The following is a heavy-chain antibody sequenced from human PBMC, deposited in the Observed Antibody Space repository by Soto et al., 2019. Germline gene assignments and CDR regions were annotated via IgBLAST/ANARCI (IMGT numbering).Heavy chain of an antibody. CDR2: INPHSGDT. D-gene: IGHD1-26*01. Sequence: ASVKVSCKASGYTFIDYYIHWVRQAPGQGLEWMGCINPHSGDTNSPPKFQARVTMTRNTSNSTAYMELKRLYSNDTAVYHCARSGYTGSYQPPDFWGQGTRVTFSS. CDR1: GYTFIDYY. CDR3: ARSGYTGSYQPPDF. V-gene: IGHV1-2*02. J-gene: IGHJ4*02.